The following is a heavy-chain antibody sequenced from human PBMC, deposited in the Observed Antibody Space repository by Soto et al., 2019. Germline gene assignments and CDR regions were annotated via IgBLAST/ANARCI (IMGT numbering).Heavy chain of an antibody. CDR1: GASITTFY. J-gene: IGHJ4*02. CDR3: ARLLRGWNHRMAYFDY. Sequence: SETLSVTCTVSGASITTFYWSWIRQPPGRGLEWIGYISDSGRTDYIPSLRSRVTISVDTSKDQFSLKVSSVTAADTSVYYCARLLRGWNHRMAYFDYWGQGTLVTVSS. D-gene: IGHD1-1*01. V-gene: IGHV4-59*01. CDR2: ISDSGRT.